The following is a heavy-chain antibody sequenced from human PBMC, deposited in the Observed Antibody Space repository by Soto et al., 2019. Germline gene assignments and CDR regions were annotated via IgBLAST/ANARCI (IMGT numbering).Heavy chain of an antibody. J-gene: IGHJ4*02. CDR1: GFTFTSSA. CDR3: AAEGRDERIFDY. V-gene: IGHV1-58*01. CDR2: IVVGSGNT. Sequence: VKVSCKASGFTFTSSAVQWVRQARGQRLEWIGWIVVGSGNTNYAQKFQERVTITRDMSTSTAYMELSSLRSEDTAVYYCAAEGRDERIFDYWGQGTLVTVSS. D-gene: IGHD3-10*01.